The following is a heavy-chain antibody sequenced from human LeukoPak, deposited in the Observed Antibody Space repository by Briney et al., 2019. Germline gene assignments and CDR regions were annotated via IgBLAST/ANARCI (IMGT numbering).Heavy chain of an antibody. D-gene: IGHD7-27*01. Sequence: PSETLSLTCTVPGGSISSYYWSWIRQPPGKGLEWIGYIYYTGTSYNPSLKSRVTISADTSKNQFSLKLISVTAADTAVYYCASRKLGNDYWGQGTLVTVSS. V-gene: IGHV4-59*01. J-gene: IGHJ4*02. CDR2: IYYTGT. CDR3: ASRKLGNDY. CDR1: GGSISSYY.